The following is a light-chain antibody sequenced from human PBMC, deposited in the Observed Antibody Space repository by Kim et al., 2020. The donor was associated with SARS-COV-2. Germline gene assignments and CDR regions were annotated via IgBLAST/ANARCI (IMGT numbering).Light chain of an antibody. J-gene: IGLJ2*01. Sequence: QSVTLSSTGTSSHVGGYNYVSWYQQHPGKAPKLMIYDVSNRPSGVSNRFSGSKSGNTASLTISGLQAEDEADYYCSSYTSSSTEVFGGGTQLTVL. V-gene: IGLV2-14*03. CDR3: SSYTSSSTEV. CDR2: DVS. CDR1: SSHVGGYNY.